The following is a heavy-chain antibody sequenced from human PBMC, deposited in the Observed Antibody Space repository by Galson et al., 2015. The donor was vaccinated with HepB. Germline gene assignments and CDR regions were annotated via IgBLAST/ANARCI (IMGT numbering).Heavy chain of an antibody. CDR3: ARQSRPIGGVATTTNTLYYFDY. CDR2: IDPSDSYT. V-gene: IGHV5-10-1*01. D-gene: IGHD5-12*01. CDR1: GYSFTSYW. J-gene: IGHJ4*02. Sequence: QSGAEVKKPGESLRISCKGSGYSFTSYWISWVRQMPGKGLEWMGRIDPSDSYTNYSPSFQGHVTISADKSISTAYLQWSSLKASDTAMYYCARQSRPIGGVATTTNTLYYFDYWGQGTLVTVSS.